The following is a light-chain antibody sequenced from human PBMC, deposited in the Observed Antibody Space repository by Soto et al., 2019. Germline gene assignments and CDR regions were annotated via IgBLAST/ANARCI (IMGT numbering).Light chain of an antibody. J-gene: IGKJ5*01. CDR2: AAS. CDR3: QQSYSAPST. V-gene: IGKV1-39*01. Sequence: DIQMTQSPSSLSASVGDRVTITCRASQSISSSLNWYQQKPGTAPNLLIYAASSLQSGVPSRFSGSASGTDFTLTISSLQPEDVATYYCQQSYSAPSTFGQGTRLEIK. CDR1: QSISSS.